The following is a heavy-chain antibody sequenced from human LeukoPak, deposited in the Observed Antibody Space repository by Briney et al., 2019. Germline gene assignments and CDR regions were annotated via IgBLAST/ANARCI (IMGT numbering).Heavy chain of an antibody. D-gene: IGHD6-6*01. CDR2: ISGSGGST. CDR3: AKDLGQYSSSYKDYYGMDV. J-gene: IGHJ6*02. Sequence: GGSLRLSCAASGFTFSSYSMNWVRQAPGKGLEWVSAISGSGGSTYYADSVKGRFTISRDNSKNTLYLQMNSLRAEDTAVYYCAKDLGQYSSSYKDYYGMDVWGQGTTVTVSS. CDR1: GFTFSSYS. V-gene: IGHV3-23*01.